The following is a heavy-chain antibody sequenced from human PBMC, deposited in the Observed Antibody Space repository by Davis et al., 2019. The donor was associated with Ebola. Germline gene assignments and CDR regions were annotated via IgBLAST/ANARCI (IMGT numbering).Heavy chain of an antibody. V-gene: IGHV1-18*01. J-gene: IGHJ4*02. CDR1: GYTFTSYG. CDR2: ISAYNGNT. Sequence: ASVKVSCKASGYTFTSYGISWVRQAPGQGLEWMGWISAYNGNTNYAQKFQGWVTMTRDTSISTAYMELSRLRSDDTAVYYCAREGNGIIFDYWGQGTLVTVSS. D-gene: IGHD2-21*01. CDR3: AREGNGIIFDY.